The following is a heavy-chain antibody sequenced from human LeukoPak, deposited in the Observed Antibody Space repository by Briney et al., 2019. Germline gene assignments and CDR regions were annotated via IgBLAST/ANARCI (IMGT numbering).Heavy chain of an antibody. CDR3: ARFCRYYDSSGYYTNYYYYYMDV. CDR2: INHSGST. D-gene: IGHD3-22*01. J-gene: IGHJ6*03. CDR1: GGSFSGYY. Sequence: SETLSLICAVYGGSFSGYYWSWIRQPPGKGLEWIGEINHSGSTNYYASLKSRVTISVDTSKNQFSLKLSSVTAADTAVYYCARFCRYYDSSGYYTNYYYYYMDVWGKGTTVTVSS. V-gene: IGHV4-34*01.